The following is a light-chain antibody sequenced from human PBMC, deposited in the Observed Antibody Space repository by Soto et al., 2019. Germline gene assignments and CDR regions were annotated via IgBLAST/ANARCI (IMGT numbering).Light chain of an antibody. CDR1: QSLLHSDGYIY. CDR2: LGY. V-gene: IGKV2-28*01. Sequence: DIVMTQAPLSLPVTPGEPASISCRSTQSLLHSDGYIYLDWYLQRPRQSPQLLICLGYNRASGVPDSVSVSGSGTHFTLTISRVEAEDLWVYYCMQALQTPWTFGQGTRGEVK. J-gene: IGKJ1*01. CDR3: MQALQTPWT.